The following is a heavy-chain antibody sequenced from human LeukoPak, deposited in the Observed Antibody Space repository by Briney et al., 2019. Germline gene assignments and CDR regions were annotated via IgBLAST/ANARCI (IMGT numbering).Heavy chain of an antibody. CDR3: AKVQEDYYDFWSGFDY. CDR2: VSGTGDRT. J-gene: IGHJ4*02. D-gene: IGHD3-3*01. CDR1: GFTFSNYP. Sequence: PGGSLRLSCAASGFTFSNYPMTWVRQAPGKGPEWVSAVSGTGDRTIYADSVKGRFTISRDNSKNTLSLQMNSLKAEDTALYYCAKVQEDYYDFWSGFDYWGQGTLVTVSS. V-gene: IGHV3-23*01.